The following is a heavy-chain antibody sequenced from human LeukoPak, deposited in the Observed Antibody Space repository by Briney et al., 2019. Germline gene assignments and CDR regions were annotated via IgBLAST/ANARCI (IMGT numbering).Heavy chain of an antibody. V-gene: IGHV4-34*01. CDR3: AAGCSSTSCYWYYYTDV. D-gene: IGHD2-2*01. CDR1: GGSFSGYY. CDR2: INQSGST. Sequence: SETLSLTCAVYGGSFSGYYWSWIRQPPGKGLEWIGEINQSGSTNYNPSLKSRVTISVDTSKKQFPLRLSPVTAADTAVYYCAAGCSSTSCYWYYYTDVWGKGTTVTVSS. J-gene: IGHJ6*03.